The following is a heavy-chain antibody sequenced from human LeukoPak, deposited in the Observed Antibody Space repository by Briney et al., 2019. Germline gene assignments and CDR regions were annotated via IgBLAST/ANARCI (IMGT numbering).Heavy chain of an antibody. J-gene: IGHJ4*02. V-gene: IGHV3-7*01. CDR2: IKQDGSEK. Sequence: GGSLRLSCAASGFTFSSYAMSWVRQAPGKGLEWVANIKQDGSEKYYVDSVKGRFTISRDNAKNSLYLQMNSLRAEDTAVYYCARERVGVVLMVYAIRALDYWGQGTLVTVSS. CDR3: ARERVGVVLMVYAIRALDY. D-gene: IGHD2-8*01. CDR1: GFTFSSYA.